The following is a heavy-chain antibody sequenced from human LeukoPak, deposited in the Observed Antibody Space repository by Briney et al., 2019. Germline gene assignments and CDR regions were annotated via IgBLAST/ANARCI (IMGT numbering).Heavy chain of an antibody. Sequence: GRSLRLSCAASGFTSSGYAMHWVRQAPGKGLEWLTVISTDGNDKHYADSVKGRFTVSRDNSKNTLFLQMNNLRTEDTAVYYCAKDKSVSADYYFDYWGQGTLVTVSS. V-gene: IGHV3-30*04. J-gene: IGHJ4*02. CDR3: AKDKSVSADYYFDY. D-gene: IGHD5/OR15-5a*01. CDR2: ISTDGNDK. CDR1: GFTSSGYA.